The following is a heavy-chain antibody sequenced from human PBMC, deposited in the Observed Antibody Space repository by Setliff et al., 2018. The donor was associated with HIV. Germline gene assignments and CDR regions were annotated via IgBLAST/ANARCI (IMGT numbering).Heavy chain of an antibody. CDR3: ARDRIWNYVRGYYYYVYMDV. CDR2: INPNSGGA. V-gene: IGHV1-2*02. Sequence: ASVKVSCKASGYPFTSYGICWVRQAPGHGLEWMGYINPNSGGAKYAQKFQGRVTMTRNTSISTAYMELSRLRSDDTAVCYCARDRIWNYVRGYYYYVYMDVWGKGTTVTVSS. CDR1: GYPFTSYG. J-gene: IGHJ6*03. D-gene: IGHD1-7*01.